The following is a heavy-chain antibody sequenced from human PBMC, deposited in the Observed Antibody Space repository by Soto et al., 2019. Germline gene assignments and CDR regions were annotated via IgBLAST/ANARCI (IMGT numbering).Heavy chain of an antibody. CDR2: MSSGSRHT. D-gene: IGHD5-18*01. J-gene: IGHJ4*02. CDR3: ARVVRGYSYGFDS. Sequence: GGSLRLSCAASGFTFRDYYVSWIRQAPGKGLECISYMSSGSRHTNYADSVKGRFTISRDNAKNSLFLQMNSLRAEDTAVYYCARVVRGYSYGFDSWGQGTLVTVSS. CDR1: GFTFRDYY. V-gene: IGHV3-11*05.